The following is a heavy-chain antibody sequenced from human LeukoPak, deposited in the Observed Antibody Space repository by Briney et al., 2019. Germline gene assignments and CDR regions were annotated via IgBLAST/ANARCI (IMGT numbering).Heavy chain of an antibody. J-gene: IGHJ4*02. D-gene: IGHD3-10*01. CDR3: ARQYYYGSGSYYDL. CDR1: GRSISSYY. V-gene: IGHV4-59*01. Sequence: SETLSLTCTVSGRSISSYYWSWIRQPPGKGLEWIGYIYYSGSTNYNPSLKSRVTISVDTSKNQFSLKLSSVTAADTAVYYCARQYYYGSGSYYDLWGQGTLVTVSS. CDR2: IYYSGST.